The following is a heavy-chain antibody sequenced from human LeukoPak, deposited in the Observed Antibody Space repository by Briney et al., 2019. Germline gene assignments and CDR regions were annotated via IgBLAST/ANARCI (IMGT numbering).Heavy chain of an antibody. V-gene: IGHV3-23*01. Sequence: PGGSLRLSCEASGFTFSTFAMIWVRQPPGKGLEWVSSIFPSGSEIHYADSVRGRFTISRDNSKSTLSLQMNSLRAEDTVIYYCATYRQVLLPFESWGQGTLVTVSS. CDR3: ATYRQVLLPFES. D-gene: IGHD2/OR15-2a*01. CDR2: IFPSGSEI. J-gene: IGHJ4*02. CDR1: GFTFSTFA.